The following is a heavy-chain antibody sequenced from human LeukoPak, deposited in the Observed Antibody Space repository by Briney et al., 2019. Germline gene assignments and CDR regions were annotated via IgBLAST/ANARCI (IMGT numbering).Heavy chain of an antibody. CDR2: ISAYNGNT. D-gene: IGHD6-13*01. V-gene: IGHV1-18*01. Sequence: ASVKVSCEASGYTFTIYGISWVRQAPGQGLEWMGWISAYNGNTNYAQKLQGRVTMTTDTSTSTAYMELRSLRSEDTAVYYCARGSSSWYSIDYWGQGTLVTVSS. J-gene: IGHJ4*02. CDR1: GYTFTIYG. CDR3: ARGSSSWYSIDY.